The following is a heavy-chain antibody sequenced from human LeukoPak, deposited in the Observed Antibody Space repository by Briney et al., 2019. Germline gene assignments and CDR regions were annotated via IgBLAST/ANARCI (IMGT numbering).Heavy chain of an antibody. Sequence: SETLSLTCTVSGGSISSSSYYWGWIRQPPGKGLGWIGSIYYSGSTYYNPSLKSRVTISVDTSKNQFSLKLSSVTAADTAVYYCARERAKNSSGWYAPDYYYYYYMDVWGKGTTVTISS. J-gene: IGHJ6*03. CDR1: GGSISSSSYY. D-gene: IGHD6-19*01. CDR3: ARERAKNSSGWYAPDYYYYYYMDV. V-gene: IGHV4-39*07. CDR2: IYYSGST.